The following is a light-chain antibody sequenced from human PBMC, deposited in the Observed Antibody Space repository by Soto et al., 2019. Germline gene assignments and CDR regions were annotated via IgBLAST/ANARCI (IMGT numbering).Light chain of an antibody. CDR3: SSYTSTSTLV. J-gene: IGLJ2*01. CDR1: SSDVGGYNY. CDR2: EVS. Sequence: QSALTQPASVSGSPGQSITISCTGTSSDVGGYNYVSWYQQHPGKAPKLMIYEVSNRPSGVSNRFSDSKSGNTASLTISGLQAEDEADYYCSSYTSTSTLVFGGGTKRTVL. V-gene: IGLV2-14*01.